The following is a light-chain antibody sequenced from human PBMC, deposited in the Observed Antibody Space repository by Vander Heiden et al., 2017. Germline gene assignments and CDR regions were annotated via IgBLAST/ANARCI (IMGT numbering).Light chain of an antibody. CDR3: QAWDSSNVV. Sequence: SYELTQPPSVSVSPGQTASITCSGDKLGDKYACWYQQKPGQSPVLVIYKDSKRSAGIPERFSGSNSGNTATLTISGTQAMDEADYYCQAWDSSNVVFGGGTKLTVL. J-gene: IGLJ2*01. CDR1: KLGDKY. CDR2: KDS. V-gene: IGLV3-1*01.